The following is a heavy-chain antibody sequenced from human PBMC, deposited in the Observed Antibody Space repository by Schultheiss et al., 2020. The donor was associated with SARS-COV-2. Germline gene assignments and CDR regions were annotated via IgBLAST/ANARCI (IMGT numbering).Heavy chain of an antibody. CDR2: INPNSGGT. CDR1: GYTFTGYY. CDR3: ASLEGYCSSTSCYEQKHYYYYYMDV. V-gene: IGHV1-2*06. D-gene: IGHD2-2*01. Sequence: ASVKVSCKASGYTFTGYYMHWVRQAPGQGLEWMGRINPNSGGTNYAQKFQGRVTMTRDTSISTAYMELSRLRSDDTAVYYCASLEGYCSSTSCYEQKHYYYYYMDVWGKGTTVTVSS. J-gene: IGHJ6*03.